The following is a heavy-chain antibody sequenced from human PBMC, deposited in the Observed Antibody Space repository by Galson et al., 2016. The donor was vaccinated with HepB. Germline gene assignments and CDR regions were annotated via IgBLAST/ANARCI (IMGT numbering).Heavy chain of an antibody. CDR1: GFSLKTSGMR. D-gene: IGHD1-26*01. J-gene: IGHJ4*02. V-gene: IGHV2-5*08. CDR2: IDWDGDE. CDR3: VHIVHSGSYYYFAY. Sequence: PALVKPTQTLTLTCSFSGFSLKTSGMRVSWIRQPPGEALEWLARIDWDGDERYSPSLKSRLTITKDTSKNRVVLTMTNMDPVDTATYYCVHIVHSGSYYYFAYWGQGTLVTVSS.